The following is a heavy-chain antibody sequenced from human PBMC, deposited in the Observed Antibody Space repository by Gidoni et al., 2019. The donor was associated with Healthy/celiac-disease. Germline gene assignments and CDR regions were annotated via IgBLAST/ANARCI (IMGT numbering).Heavy chain of an antibody. CDR2: IFSTDEK. D-gene: IGHD6-13*01. V-gene: IGHV2-26*01. Sequence: QVTLKESGPVLEKPTETLTLTCTVPGFSLSNARMGVSWLRQPPGKALEWLAHIFSTDEKPYSTSPKSRLTISKDTSKSQVVLTMTNMDPVDTATYYCARILGSSSWYFDWFDPWGQGTLVTVSS. CDR3: ARILGSSSWYFDWFDP. J-gene: IGHJ5*02. CDR1: GFSLSNARMG.